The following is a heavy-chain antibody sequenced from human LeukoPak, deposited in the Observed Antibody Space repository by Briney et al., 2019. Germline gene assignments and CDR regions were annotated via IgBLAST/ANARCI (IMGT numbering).Heavy chain of an antibody. CDR2: IIPILGIA. CDR1: GFTFSSYA. Sequence: PGGSLRLSCAASGFTFSSYAISWVRQAPGQGLEWMGRIIPILGIANYAQKFQGRVTITADKSTSTAYMELSSLRSEDTAVYYCAREKLGYCSSTSCSMVWSFDYWGQGTLVTVSS. J-gene: IGHJ4*02. D-gene: IGHD2-2*01. CDR3: AREKLGYCSSTSCSMVWSFDY. V-gene: IGHV1-69*04.